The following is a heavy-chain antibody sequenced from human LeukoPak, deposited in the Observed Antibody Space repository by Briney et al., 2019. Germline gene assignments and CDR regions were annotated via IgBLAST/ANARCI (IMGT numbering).Heavy chain of an antibody. D-gene: IGHD3-10*01. CDR3: ARAGALWFGEVYNFRYYFDY. CDR1: GGSISSSSYY. CDR2: IYNSGST. Sequence: TSETLSLTCTVSGGSISSSSYYWGWIRKPPGKGLEWIGGIYNSGSTYYNRSLKSRVTISVDTSKNQFSLKLSSVTAADTAVYYCARAGALWFGEVYNFRYYFDYWGQGTLVTVSS. V-gene: IGHV4-39*07. J-gene: IGHJ4*02.